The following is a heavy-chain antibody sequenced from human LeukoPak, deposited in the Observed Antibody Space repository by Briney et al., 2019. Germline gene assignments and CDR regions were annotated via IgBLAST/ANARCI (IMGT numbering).Heavy chain of an antibody. CDR1: GYSISSGYY. CDR2: IKSKTDGGTT. D-gene: IGHD5-18*01. CDR3: TTGEYSGVDY. Sequence: KTSETLSLTCTVSGYSISSGYYWGWIRQPPGKGLEWVGRIKSKTDGGTTDYAAPVKGRFTISRDDSKNTLYLQMNSLKTEDTAVYYCTTGEYSGVDYWGQGTLVTVSS. J-gene: IGHJ4*02. V-gene: IGHV3-15*01.